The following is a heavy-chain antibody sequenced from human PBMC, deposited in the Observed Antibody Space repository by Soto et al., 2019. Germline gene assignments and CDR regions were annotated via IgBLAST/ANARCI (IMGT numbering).Heavy chain of an antibody. V-gene: IGHV4-39*01. CDR2: IYYSGST. J-gene: IGHJ6*03. CDR1: GGSISSSSYY. CDR3: ARQTGVAYYYYMDV. Sequence: SETLSLTCTVSGGSISSSSYYWGWIRQPPGKGLEWIGSIYYSGSTYYNPSLKSRVTISVDTSKNQFSLKLSSVTAADTAVYYCARQTGVAYYYYMDVWGKGTTVTVSS. D-gene: IGHD1-1*01.